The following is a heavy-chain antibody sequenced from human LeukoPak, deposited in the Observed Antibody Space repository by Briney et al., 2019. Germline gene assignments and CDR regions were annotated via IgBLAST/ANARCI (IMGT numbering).Heavy chain of an antibody. Sequence: GGSLRLSCAASGFTFSDYYMSWVRQAPGKGLEWVSSISSSSSYIYYADSVKGRFTISRDNAKNSLYLQMNSLRAEDTAVYYCARYSSSWYYYYGMDVWGQGTTVTVSS. D-gene: IGHD6-13*01. CDR3: ARYSSSWYYYYGMDV. CDR2: ISSSSSYI. V-gene: IGHV3-21*01. J-gene: IGHJ6*02. CDR1: GFTFSDYY.